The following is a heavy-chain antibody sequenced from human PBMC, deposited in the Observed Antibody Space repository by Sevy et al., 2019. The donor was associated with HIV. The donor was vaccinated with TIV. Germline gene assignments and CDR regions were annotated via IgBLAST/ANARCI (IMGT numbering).Heavy chain of an antibody. CDR2: ISWNSGSI. Sequence: GGSLRLSCAASGFTFDDYAMHWVRQAPGKGLEWVSGISWNSGSIGYADSVKGRFTISRDNAKNSLYLQMNSLRAEDTALYYCAKDLNGSYSHYYYGMDVWGQGTTVTVSS. V-gene: IGHV3-9*01. CDR3: AKDLNGSYSHYYYGMDV. D-gene: IGHD1-26*01. CDR1: GFTFDDYA. J-gene: IGHJ6*02.